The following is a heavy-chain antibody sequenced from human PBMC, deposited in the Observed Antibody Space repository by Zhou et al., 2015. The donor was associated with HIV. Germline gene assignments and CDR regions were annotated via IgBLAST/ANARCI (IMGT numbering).Heavy chain of an antibody. Sequence: GGTNYAQKFQGRVTMTSDTSISAAYMELSRLRSDDTAVYFCARNWNYDYFDYWGQGTLVTVSS. D-gene: IGHD1-7*01. CDR3: ARNWNYDYFDY. J-gene: IGHJ4*02. CDR2: GGT. V-gene: IGHV1-2*02.